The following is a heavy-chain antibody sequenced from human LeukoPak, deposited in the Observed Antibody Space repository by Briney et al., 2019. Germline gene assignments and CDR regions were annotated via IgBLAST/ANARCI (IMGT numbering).Heavy chain of an antibody. CDR1: GGSVISTYW. CDR3: ARAGGYYFGSGRGLGFDY. Sequence: SGTLSLTCAVSGGSVISTYWWSWVRQPPGKGLEWIGEIYHSGSTNYSPSLKSRATISIDKSKNQFSLNLSSVTAADTAVYYCARAGGYYFGSGRGLGFDYWGQGTLVAVSS. D-gene: IGHD3-10*01. V-gene: IGHV4-4*02. J-gene: IGHJ4*02. CDR2: IYHSGST.